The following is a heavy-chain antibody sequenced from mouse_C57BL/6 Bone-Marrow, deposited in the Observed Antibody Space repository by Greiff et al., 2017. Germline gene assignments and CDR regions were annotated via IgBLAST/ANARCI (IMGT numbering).Heavy chain of an antibody. CDR1: GYTFTSYG. CDR3: ARGIFYYGSSYGYFDV. Sequence: QVQLQQSGAELARPGASVKLSCKASGYTFTSYGISWVKQRTGQGLEWIGEIYTSSGNTYYNEKFKGKATLTADKSSSTAYMEIRILTSEDSAVYFCARGIFYYGSSYGYFDVWGTGTTVTVSS. CDR2: IYTSSGNT. D-gene: IGHD1-1*01. J-gene: IGHJ1*03. V-gene: IGHV1-81*01.